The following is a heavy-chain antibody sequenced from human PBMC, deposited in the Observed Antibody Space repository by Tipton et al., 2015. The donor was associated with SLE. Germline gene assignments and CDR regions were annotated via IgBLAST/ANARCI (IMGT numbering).Heavy chain of an antibody. Sequence: TLSLTCTISGDSITNVGYYWSWIRQPPGKGLEWIGYIYYTGNTNYNPSLKSRVTMSVDTSKSQFSLKLTFVSAADTAIYYCARMGLCTTTTCNEGAFDVWGQGSMVTVSS. V-gene: IGHV4-61*08. J-gene: IGHJ3*01. CDR1: GDSITNVGYY. CDR3: ARMGLCTTTTCNEGAFDV. D-gene: IGHD2-2*01. CDR2: IYYTGNT.